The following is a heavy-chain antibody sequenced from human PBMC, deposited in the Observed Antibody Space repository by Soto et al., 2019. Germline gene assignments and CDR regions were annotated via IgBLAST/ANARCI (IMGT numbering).Heavy chain of an antibody. J-gene: IGHJ4*02. V-gene: IGHV3-30*18. CDR2: ISSDGSNK. D-gene: IGHD1-26*01. CDR3: VKENLGSGSYI. CDR1: GFTFSTYG. Sequence: QVQLVESGGGVVQPGMSLTLSCAVSGFTFSTYGMHWVRQAPGKGLEWVAIISSDGSNKYYADSVKGRFTISRDNSKNTLDLQMNSLRAEDTAVYYCVKENLGSGSYIWGQGTLVTVSS.